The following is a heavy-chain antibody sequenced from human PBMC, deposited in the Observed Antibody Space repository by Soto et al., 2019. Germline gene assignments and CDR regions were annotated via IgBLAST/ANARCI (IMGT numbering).Heavy chain of an antibody. J-gene: IGHJ1*01. Sequence: GGSLRLSCAASGFTFSSYWMSWVRQAPGKGLEWVANIKQDGSEKYYVDSVKGRFTISRDNTKNSLYLQMNSLRAEDTAVYYCARDLSSSWYGLVEYFQHWGQGTLVTVSS. CDR1: GFTFSSYW. CDR2: IKQDGSEK. CDR3: ARDLSSSWYGLVEYFQH. V-gene: IGHV3-7*05. D-gene: IGHD6-13*01.